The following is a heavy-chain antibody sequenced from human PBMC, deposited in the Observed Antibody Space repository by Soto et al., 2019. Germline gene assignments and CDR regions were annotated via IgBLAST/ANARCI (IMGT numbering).Heavy chain of an antibody. J-gene: IGHJ4*02. CDR2: IIPIFGTA. V-gene: IGHV1-69*06. Sequence: SVKVSCKASGGTFSSYAISWVRQAPGQGLEWMGGIIPIFGTANYAQKFQGRVTITADKSTSTAYMELSSLRSEDTAVYYCARVGSSGYYYSLDYWGQGTLVTVSS. CDR3: ARVGSSGYYYSLDY. CDR1: GGTFSSYA. D-gene: IGHD3-22*01.